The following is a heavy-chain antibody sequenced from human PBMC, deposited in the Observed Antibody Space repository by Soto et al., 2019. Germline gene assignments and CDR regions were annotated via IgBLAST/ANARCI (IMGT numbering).Heavy chain of an antibody. CDR3: ARGASRDIVVVVAADVYYYGMDV. Sequence: GAPVKVSCKASGGTLSSHSISWGRQAPGQGVEWMGGIIPIFGSANYAQKFQGRVTITADKSTSTAYMELSSLRSEDTAVYYCARGASRDIVVVVAADVYYYGMDVWGQGTTVTVSS. CDR2: IIPIFGSA. D-gene: IGHD2-15*01. V-gene: IGHV1-69*06. CDR1: GGTLSSHS. J-gene: IGHJ6*02.